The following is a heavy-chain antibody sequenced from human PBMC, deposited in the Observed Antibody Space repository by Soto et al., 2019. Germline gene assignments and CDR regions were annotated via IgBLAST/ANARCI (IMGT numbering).Heavy chain of an antibody. D-gene: IGHD5-18*01. Sequence: QVKLVQSGAEVKKPGASVKVSCKASGYTFTSYGISWVRQAPGQGLEWMGWISAYNGNTNYAQKLQGRVTMTTDTSTSTAYRELRSLRSDDTAVYYCASSLLVGYGLEGESDWGQGTLVTVSS. CDR2: ISAYNGNT. CDR3: ASSLLVGYGLEGESD. CDR1: GYTFTSYG. V-gene: IGHV1-18*01. J-gene: IGHJ4*02.